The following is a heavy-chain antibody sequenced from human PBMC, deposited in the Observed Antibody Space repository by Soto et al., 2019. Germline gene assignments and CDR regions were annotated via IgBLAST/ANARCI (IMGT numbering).Heavy chain of an antibody. Sequence: GESLKISCAASGFTFSVYAMTWVRQSPGKGLEWVSSMSRTGDNTYYADSVKGRFTISRDNSKNTLYLQMNSLRAEDTAIYYCAKDQSNSNPLYYFDFWGPGTLVTVSS. CDR3: AKDQSNSNPLYYFDF. CDR1: GFTFSVYA. CDR2: MSRTGDNT. D-gene: IGHD3-22*01. V-gene: IGHV3-23*01. J-gene: IGHJ4*02.